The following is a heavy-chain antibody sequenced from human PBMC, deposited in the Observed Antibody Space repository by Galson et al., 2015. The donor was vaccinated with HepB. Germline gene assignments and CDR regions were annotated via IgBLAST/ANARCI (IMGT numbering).Heavy chain of an antibody. CDR3: TKPGYGDYGADY. CDR2: IRTKTHSYAT. CDR1: GFTFSDSG. V-gene: IGHV3-73*01. D-gene: IGHD4-17*01. J-gene: IGHJ4*02. Sequence: SLRLSCAASGFTFSDSGVHWVRQASGKGLEWVGRIRTKTHSYATAYAASVKDRFTISRDDSRNTACLQMNSLKTEDTAVYYCTKPGYGDYGADYWGQGTLVTVSS.